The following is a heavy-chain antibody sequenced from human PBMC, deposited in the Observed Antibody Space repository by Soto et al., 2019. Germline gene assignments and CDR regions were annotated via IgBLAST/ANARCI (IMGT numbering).Heavy chain of an antibody. V-gene: IGHV1-3*01. CDR1: GYTFTSYA. D-gene: IGHD6-13*01. CDR2: INAGNGNT. J-gene: IGHJ5*01. Sequence: ASVKVSCKASGYTFTSYAMHWVRQAPGQRLEWMGWINAGNGNTKYSQKFQGRVTITRDTSASTAYMELSSLRSEDTAVYYCARVYSSSWYLWFDSWGQGTLVTVSS. CDR3: ARVYSSSWYLWFDS.